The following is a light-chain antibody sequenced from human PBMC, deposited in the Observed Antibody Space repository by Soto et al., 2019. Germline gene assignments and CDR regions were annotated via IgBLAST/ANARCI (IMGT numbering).Light chain of an antibody. CDR2: GAS. V-gene: IGKV3-20*01. J-gene: IGKJ2*01. Sequence: EIVLTQSPGTLSLSPGERATLSCRASQSVSSSYLAWSQQKPGQAPRLLIYGASSRATGIPDRFSGSGSGTDFTLTISRLEPEDFAVYYCQQYGSSPPYTVGQGTKLEIK. CDR3: QQYGSSPPYT. CDR1: QSVSSSY.